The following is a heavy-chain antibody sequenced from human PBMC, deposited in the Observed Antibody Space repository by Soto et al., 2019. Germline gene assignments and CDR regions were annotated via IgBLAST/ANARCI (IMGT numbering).Heavy chain of an antibody. CDR3: AREGRGYCASTSCPGI. V-gene: IGHV3-7*01. CDR1: GFTFSGYW. Sequence: GGSLRLSCAASGFTFSGYWMSWVREAPGKGLEWVANIKGDGSEKYYVDYVKGRFTISRDNAKNSLYLQMNSLRAEDTAVYYCAREGRGYCASTSCPGIWGKGTLVTVS. J-gene: IGHJ4*02. D-gene: IGHD2-2*01. CDR2: IKGDGSEK.